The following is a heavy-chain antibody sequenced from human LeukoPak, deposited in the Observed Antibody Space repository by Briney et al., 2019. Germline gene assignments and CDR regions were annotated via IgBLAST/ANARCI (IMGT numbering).Heavy chain of an antibody. CDR3: VKSAGFDWGTSLGAFDI. J-gene: IGHJ3*02. V-gene: IGHV3-64D*06. CDR1: GFTFSRYA. D-gene: IGHD3-9*01. Sequence: GGSLRLSCSASGFTFSRYAMHWVRQAPGKGLEYVSAISSSGGSTYYADSVKGRFTISRDNSKDTLYLQMSSLRAEDTTVYYCVKSAGFDWGTSLGAFDIWGQGTIVTVSS. CDR2: ISSSGGST.